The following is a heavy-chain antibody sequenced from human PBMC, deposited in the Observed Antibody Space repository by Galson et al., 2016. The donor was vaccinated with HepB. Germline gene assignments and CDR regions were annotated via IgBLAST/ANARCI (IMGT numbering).Heavy chain of an antibody. J-gene: IGHJ4*02. CDR3: ASAKEAFRPHRLDY. CDR1: GYTFTGYY. V-gene: IGHV1-2*02. CDR2: INPNGDGT. Sequence: SVKVSCKASGYTFTGYYMNWVRQAPGQGPEWMGWINPNGDGTNYAQKFQGRVSMTRDTSSSTAYLELSRLRSDDTAVYYCASAKEAFRPHRLDYWGQGTLVTVSS.